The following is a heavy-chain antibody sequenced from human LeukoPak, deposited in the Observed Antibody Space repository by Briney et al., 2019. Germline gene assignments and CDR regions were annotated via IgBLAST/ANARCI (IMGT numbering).Heavy chain of an antibody. CDR3: ARETEYSSSWYNWFDP. V-gene: IGHV1-69*13. D-gene: IGHD6-13*01. J-gene: IGHJ5*02. Sequence: ASVKVSCKASGYTFTGYYMHWVRQAPGQGLEWMGGIIPIFGTANYAQKFQGRVTITADESTSTAYMELSSLRSEDTAVYYCARETEYSSSWYNWFDPWGQGTLVTVSS. CDR1: GYTFTGYY. CDR2: IIPIFGTA.